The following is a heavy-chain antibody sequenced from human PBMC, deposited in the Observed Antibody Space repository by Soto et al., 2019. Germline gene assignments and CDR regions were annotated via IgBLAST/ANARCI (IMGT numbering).Heavy chain of an antibody. CDR2: INHSGST. D-gene: IGHD6-13*01. V-gene: IGHV4-34*01. CDR1: GGSFSGYY. J-gene: IGHJ4*02. Sequence: QVQLQQWGAGLLKPSETLSLTCAVYGGSFSGYYWSWIRQPPGKGLEWIGEINHSGSTNYNPSLKSRVTISVDTSKNQFSLKLSSVTAADTAVYYCARRKGKYSSSWDNRGSYYFDYWGQGTLVTVSS. CDR3: ARRKGKYSSSWDNRGSYYFDY.